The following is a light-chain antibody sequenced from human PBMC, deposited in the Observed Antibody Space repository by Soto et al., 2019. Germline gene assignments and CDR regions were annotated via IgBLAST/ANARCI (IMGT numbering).Light chain of an antibody. J-gene: IGLJ2*01. CDR1: SSDVGGYNY. CDR2: EVS. V-gene: IGLV2-8*01. CDR3: SSYAGSNNLV. Sequence: QSALTQPPSASGSPGQSVTISCTGTSSDVGGYNYVSWYQQHPGKAPKLMIYEVSMRPSGVPDRFSGSKSGNTASLTVSGLQAADEADYYCSSYAGSNNLVFGGGTKVTVL.